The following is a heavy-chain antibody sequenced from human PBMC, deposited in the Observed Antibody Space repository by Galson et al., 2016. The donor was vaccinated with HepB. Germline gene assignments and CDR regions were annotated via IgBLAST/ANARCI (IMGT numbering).Heavy chain of an antibody. CDR2: ISRSGDST. D-gene: IGHD1-1*01. J-gene: IGHJ6*04. Sequence: SLRLSCAASGFTFNNYGMTWVRQAPGKGLEVVSSISRSGDSTDYADSVKGRFTISRDNSKNTLSLQMNSLRAEDTAVYYCVQGRTAPAVWGKGTTVTVSS. CDR3: VQGRTAPAV. CDR1: GFTFNNYG. V-gene: IGHV3-23*01.